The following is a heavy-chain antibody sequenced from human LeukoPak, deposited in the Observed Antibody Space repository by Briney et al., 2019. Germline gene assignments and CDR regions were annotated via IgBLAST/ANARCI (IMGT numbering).Heavy chain of an antibody. CDR2: MNPNRGDT. CDR1: GYTFTSYD. Sequence: ASVKVSCKASGYTFTSYDIHWVRQATGQGLEWMGRMNPNRGDTDYAQKFQGRVTMTRDTSISTAYMELRSLRSDDTAVYYCARDTGTSYYDFWSGYYDFDYWGQGTLVTVSS. J-gene: IGHJ4*02. D-gene: IGHD3-3*01. CDR3: ARDTGTSYYDFWSGYYDFDY. V-gene: IGHV1-8*01.